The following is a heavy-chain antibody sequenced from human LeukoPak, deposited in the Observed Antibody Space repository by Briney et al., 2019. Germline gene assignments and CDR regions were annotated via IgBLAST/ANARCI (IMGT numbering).Heavy chain of an antibody. CDR3: ARDTYYYDSSGYMGMDV. CDR1: GFTVSSNY. CDR2: IYSGGST. J-gene: IGHJ6*03. D-gene: IGHD3-22*01. V-gene: IGHV3-53*01. Sequence: GGSLRLSCAASGFTVSSNYMSWVRQAPGKGLEWVSVIYSGGSTYYADSVKGRFTISRDNAKNSLYLQMNSLRAEDTAVYYCARDTYYYDSSGYMGMDVWGKGTTVTISS.